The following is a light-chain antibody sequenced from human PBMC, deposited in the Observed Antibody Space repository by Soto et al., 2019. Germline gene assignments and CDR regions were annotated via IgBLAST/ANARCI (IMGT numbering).Light chain of an antibody. CDR3: HYYYRPWT. CDR2: WAS. V-gene: IGKV4-1*01. J-gene: IGKJ1*01. Sequence: DIVMTPSPDSLAVSLGERATINCKSRQSAFYSYNNTNNLAWYQQKPGQPPKLIIYWASTRESGVPDRFSGSLSGTDFSLTISILQAEDVAVYDGHYYYRPWTFGQGTKVDIK. CDR1: QSAFYSYNNTNN.